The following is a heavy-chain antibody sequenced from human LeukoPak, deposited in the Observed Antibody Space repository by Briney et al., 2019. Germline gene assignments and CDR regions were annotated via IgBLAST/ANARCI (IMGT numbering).Heavy chain of an antibody. J-gene: IGHJ4*02. CDR3: TTDPYSVPGYFDC. CDR1: GFTFNDAR. Sequence: PGGSLRLSCAASGFTFNDARMSWVRQAPGKGLEWVGRIRSKTDGGTADYAAPVKGRFTISRDDSKDTLFLQMNSLKTEDTAVYYCTTDPYSVPGYFDCWGQGTLVTVSS. V-gene: IGHV3-15*01. D-gene: IGHD6-13*01. CDR2: IRSKTDGGTA.